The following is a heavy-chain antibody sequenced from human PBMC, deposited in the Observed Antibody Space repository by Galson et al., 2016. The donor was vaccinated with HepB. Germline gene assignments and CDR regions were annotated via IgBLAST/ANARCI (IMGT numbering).Heavy chain of an antibody. Sequence: SLRLSCAASGFTFSSYAMSWVRQAPGKGLEWVSSISGDGGGKYYADSGKGRFPISRDNSKNSLNLQMNSLRAEYTAVYYCANRHGFYAAFDPWGQGTVVTVSS. CDR2: ISGDGGGK. V-gene: IGHV3-23*01. D-gene: IGHD3-3*01. CDR1: GFTFSSYA. J-gene: IGHJ5*02. CDR3: ANRHGFYAAFDP.